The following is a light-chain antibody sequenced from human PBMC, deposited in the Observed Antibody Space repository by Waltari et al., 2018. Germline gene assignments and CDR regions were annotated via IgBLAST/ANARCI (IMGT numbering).Light chain of an antibody. CDR2: DVN. CDR3: CSYAGAVSSLL. V-gene: IGLV2-11*01. CDR1: NSDDGGFGF. J-gene: IGLJ2*01. Sequence: QSALTQPRPLSGSPGQSVTISCTGTNSDDGGFGFFPWYQQYPGKAPKLIIYDVNKRPPGVPDRFSGSKSGNTASLSISGLLNEDEADYYCCSYAGAVSSLLFGGGTTLTVL.